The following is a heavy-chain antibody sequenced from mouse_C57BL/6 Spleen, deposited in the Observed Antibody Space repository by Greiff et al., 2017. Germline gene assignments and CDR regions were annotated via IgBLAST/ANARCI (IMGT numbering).Heavy chain of an antibody. CDR3: ARKYYGSSLRGYFDY. V-gene: IGHV1-80*01. D-gene: IGHD1-1*01. Sequence: QVHVKQSGAELVKPGASVKISCKASGYAFSSYWMNWVKQRPGKGLEWIGQIYPGDGDTNYNGKFKGKATLTADKSSSTAYMQLSSLTSEDSAVYVCARKYYGSSLRGYFDYWGQGTTLTVSS. J-gene: IGHJ2*01. CDR2: IYPGDGDT. CDR1: GYAFSSYW.